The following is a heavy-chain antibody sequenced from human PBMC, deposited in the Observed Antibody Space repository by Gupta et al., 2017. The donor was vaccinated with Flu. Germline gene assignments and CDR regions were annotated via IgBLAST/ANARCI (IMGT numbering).Heavy chain of an antibody. J-gene: IGHJ4*02. Sequence: EVQLVESGGGLVQPGGSLRLSCAASGFTFSTYSMSWVRQAPGKGLEWVSYIHAISGTIYYADSVEGRFTISRDNAKNSLYLQMDSLRAEDTAVYFCARVEARRLNYFDYWGQGTLVTVSS. D-gene: IGHD3-10*01. CDR1: GFTFSTYS. V-gene: IGHV3-48*01. CDR3: ARVEARRLNYFDY. CDR2: IHAISGTI.